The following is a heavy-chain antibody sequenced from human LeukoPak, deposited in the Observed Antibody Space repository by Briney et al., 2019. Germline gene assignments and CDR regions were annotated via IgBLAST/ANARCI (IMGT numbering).Heavy chain of an antibody. V-gene: IGHV1-69*06. CDR3: ATDYCSGGSCYSRLRRAFDI. CDR1: GGTFSSYA. D-gene: IGHD2-15*01. J-gene: IGHJ3*02. Sequence: GSSVKVSCKASGGTFSSYAISWVRQAPGQGLEWMGGIIPIFGTANYAQKFQGRVTITADKSTSTAYMELSSLRSEDTAVYYCATDYCSGGSCYSRLRRAFDIWGQGTMVTVSS. CDR2: IIPIFGTA.